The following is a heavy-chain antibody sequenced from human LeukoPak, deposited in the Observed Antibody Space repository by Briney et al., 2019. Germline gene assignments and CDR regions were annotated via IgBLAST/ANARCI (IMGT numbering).Heavy chain of an antibody. V-gene: IGHV1-2*02. Sequence: ASVKVSCKASGYTFTGYYMHWVRQAPGQGLEWMGWINPNSGGTNYAQKFQGRVTMTRDTSISTAYMELSRLRSDDTAVYYCARGYGHCSSTSCPYYYFDYWGQGTLVTVSS. CDR1: GYTFTGYY. CDR3: ARGYGHCSSTSCPYYYFDY. D-gene: IGHD2-2*01. J-gene: IGHJ4*02. CDR2: INPNSGGT.